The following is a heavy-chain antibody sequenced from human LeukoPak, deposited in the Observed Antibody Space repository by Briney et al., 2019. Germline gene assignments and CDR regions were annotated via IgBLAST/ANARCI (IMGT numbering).Heavy chain of an antibody. CDR3: ARRTTVTTNWFDP. Sequence: SETLSLTCTVSGGSISDSSYYWGWIRQPPGKGLEWIGTIYYSGSTYYNPSLKSRVTISVDTSKNQFSLKLSSVTAADTAVYYCARRTTVTTNWFDPWGQGTLVTVSS. CDR2: IYYSGST. J-gene: IGHJ5*02. CDR1: GGSISDSSYY. D-gene: IGHD4-17*01. V-gene: IGHV4-39*07.